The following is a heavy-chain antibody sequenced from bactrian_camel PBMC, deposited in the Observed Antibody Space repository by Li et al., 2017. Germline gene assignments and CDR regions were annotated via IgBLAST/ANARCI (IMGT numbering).Heavy chain of an antibody. CDR3: AATWSSCRGSWSLLNSPARFDF. J-gene: IGHJ6*01. D-gene: IGHD2*01. Sequence: HVQLVESGGGSVQTGGSLRLSCAPSGLSVSDFSMAWFRQSPGKEREGVAAIETSGAITMADSVQGRFSISRDNAETTLYLQMNSLTPEDTAMYLCAATWSSCRGSWSLLNSPARFDFWGQGTQVTVS. V-gene: IGHV3S1*01. CDR2: IETSGA. CDR1: GLSVSDFS.